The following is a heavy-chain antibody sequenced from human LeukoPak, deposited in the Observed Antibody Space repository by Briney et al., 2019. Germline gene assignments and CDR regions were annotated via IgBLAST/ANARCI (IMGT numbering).Heavy chain of an antibody. CDR2: ISSSGSTI. D-gene: IGHD4-17*01. CDR3: AKGRTVTMALYDY. J-gene: IGHJ4*02. Sequence: GGSLRLSCAASGFTFSDYYMSWIRQAPGKGLEWVSYISSSGSTIYYADSVKGRFTISRDNSKNTLYLQMNSLRAEDTAVYYCAKGRTVTMALYDYWGQGTLVTVSS. V-gene: IGHV3-11*01. CDR1: GFTFSDYY.